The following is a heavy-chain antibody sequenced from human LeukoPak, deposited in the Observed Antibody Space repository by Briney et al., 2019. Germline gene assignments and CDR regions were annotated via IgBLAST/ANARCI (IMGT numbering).Heavy chain of an antibody. J-gene: IGHJ6*02. CDR1: GFTFSSYA. CDR3: YYYDTYYGMDV. V-gene: IGHV3-30-3*01. D-gene: IGHD3-22*01. CDR2: ISYDGSNK. Sequence: GGSLRLSCAASGFTFSSYAMHWVRQAPGKGLEWVAVISYDGSNKYYADSVKGRFTNSRDNSKNTPYLQMNSLRAEDTAVYYTYYYDTYYGMDVWGQGTTVTVSS.